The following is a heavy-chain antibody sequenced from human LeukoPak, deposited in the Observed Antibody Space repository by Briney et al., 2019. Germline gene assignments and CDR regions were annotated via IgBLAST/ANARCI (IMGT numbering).Heavy chain of an antibody. CDR2: VYYSGTT. CDR1: GGSISNYY. Sequence: SETLSLTCTVSGGSISNYYWTWIRQPPGKGLEWIGYVYYSGTTNYNPSLKSRVTISADTSKNQLSLRLSSVTAADTALYYCARHGNGGVFDYWGQGTLVTVSA. D-gene: IGHD3-16*01. V-gene: IGHV4-59*08. J-gene: IGHJ4*02. CDR3: ARHGNGGVFDY.